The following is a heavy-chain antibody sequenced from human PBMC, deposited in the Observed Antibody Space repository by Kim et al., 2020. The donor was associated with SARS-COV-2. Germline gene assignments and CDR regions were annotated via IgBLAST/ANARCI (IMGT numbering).Heavy chain of an antibody. CDR3: AKAGGSSWDLYYFDY. Sequence: GGSLRLSCAASGFTFDDYAMHWVRQAPGKGLEWVSGISWNSGSIGYADSVKGRFTISRDNAKNSLYLQMNSLRAEDTALYYCAKAGGSSWDLYYFDYWGQGTLVTVSS. CDR2: ISWNSGSI. J-gene: IGHJ4*02. D-gene: IGHD6-13*01. V-gene: IGHV3-9*01. CDR1: GFTFDDYA.